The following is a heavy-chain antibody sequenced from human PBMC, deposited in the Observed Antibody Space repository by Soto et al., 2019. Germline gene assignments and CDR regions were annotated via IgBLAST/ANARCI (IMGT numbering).Heavy chain of an antibody. Sequence: GXSXKVSFKVSGYTXTELSMDWVRQAPGKGLEWMGGFDPEDGETIYAQKFQGIVTMTEDTSTDTAYMELSSLRSEDTAVYYCATDPGGYGEYSLGTWGQGTLVTVSS. J-gene: IGHJ4*02. CDR1: GYTXTELS. D-gene: IGHD4-17*01. CDR2: FDPEDGET. V-gene: IGHV1-24*01. CDR3: ATDPGGYGEYSLGT.